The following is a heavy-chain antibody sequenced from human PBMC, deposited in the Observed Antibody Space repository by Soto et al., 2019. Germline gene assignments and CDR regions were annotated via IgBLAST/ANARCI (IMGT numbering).Heavy chain of an antibody. CDR1: GVTVSTNF. J-gene: IGHJ5*02. V-gene: IGHV3-66*01. Sequence: PGGSLRLSCGASGVTVSTNFMSWVRQAPGKGLEWVSVIYSGGDTYYADSVKGRFTISRDNSKNTLYLQMNSLRAEDTAVYYCARATMIALLTSWGQGTLVTVSS. D-gene: IGHD3-22*01. CDR2: IYSGGDT. CDR3: ARATMIALLTS.